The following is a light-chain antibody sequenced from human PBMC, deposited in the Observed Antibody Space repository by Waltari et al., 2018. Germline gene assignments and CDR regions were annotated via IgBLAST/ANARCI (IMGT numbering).Light chain of an antibody. CDR2: QDN. CDR1: NLGDKY. CDR3: QAWDSSTGV. V-gene: IGLV3-1*01. Sequence: SYELTQPPSVSVSPGQTASITYSGDNLGDKYACWYQQKPGQSPVLVIYQDNQRPSGIPDRFSGSNSGNTATLTISGTQAMDEADYYCQAWDSSTGVFGTGTKVTVL. J-gene: IGLJ1*01.